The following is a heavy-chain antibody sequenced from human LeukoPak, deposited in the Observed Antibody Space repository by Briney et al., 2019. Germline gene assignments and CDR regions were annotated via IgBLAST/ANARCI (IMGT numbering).Heavy chain of an antibody. CDR2: IFYSGTT. D-gene: IGHD3-22*01. CDR3: ARGYYYDTSAPSFDY. CDR1: GXSISSYY. Sequence: SETLSLTCTVSGXSISSYYWSWIRQPPGKGLEWIGYIFYSGTTYYNPSLESRVTLSLDTSKNQVSLRLSSVTAADTALYYCARGYYYDTSAPSFDYWGQGTLVTVSS. J-gene: IGHJ4*02. V-gene: IGHV4-59*01.